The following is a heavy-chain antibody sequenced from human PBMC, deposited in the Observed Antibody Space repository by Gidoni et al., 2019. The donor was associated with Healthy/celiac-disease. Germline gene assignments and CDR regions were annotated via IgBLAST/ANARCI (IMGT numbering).Heavy chain of an antibody. CDR2: IIPIFGTA. J-gene: IGHJ5*02. CDR3: ARDDNRIAAAFGGWFDT. V-gene: IGHV1-69*01. Sequence: QVQLVHSGAEVKNPGSSVKVSCKASGGTLSRYAISWLLQAPGQGLEWMGGIIPIFGTANYAQKFQGRVTITADESTSTAYMELSSVRSEDTAVYYCARDDNRIAAAFGGWFDTWGQGTLVTVSS. D-gene: IGHD6-13*01. CDR1: GGTLSRYA.